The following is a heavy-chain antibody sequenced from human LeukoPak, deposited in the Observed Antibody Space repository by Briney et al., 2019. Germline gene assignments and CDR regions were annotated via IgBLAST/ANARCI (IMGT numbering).Heavy chain of an antibody. CDR3: ARELGATVVNYGMDV. D-gene: IGHD4-23*01. J-gene: IGHJ6*02. V-gene: IGHV4-59*01. Sequence: SETLSLTCTDPVGSISIYYWSWIRQPPGKGLEWIGYIHYSGSTNYNPSLKSRVTISVDTSKNQLSLKLTSMTAADTAVYYCARELGATVVNYGMDVWGQGTAVTVSS. CDR2: IHYSGST. CDR1: VGSISIYY.